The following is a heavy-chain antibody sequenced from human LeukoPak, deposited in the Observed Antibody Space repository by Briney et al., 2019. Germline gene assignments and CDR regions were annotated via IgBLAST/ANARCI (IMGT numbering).Heavy chain of an antibody. J-gene: IGHJ4*02. D-gene: IGHD3-3*02. Sequence: GGSLRLSCVASGFTVSTNYMSWVRQPPGKGLEWVSAMYSGGSTYYADSVKDRFTISRDISKNTLYLQIHNLRAEDTAVYYCARAFSAKLNFDYWGRGTRVTGSS. CDR3: ARAFSAKLNFDY. CDR2: MYSGGST. V-gene: IGHV3-66*01. CDR1: GFTVSTNY.